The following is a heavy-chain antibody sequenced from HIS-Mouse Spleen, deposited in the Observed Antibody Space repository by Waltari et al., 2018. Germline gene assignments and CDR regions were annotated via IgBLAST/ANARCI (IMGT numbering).Heavy chain of an antibody. CDR3: ARSGSGYSSSWYDY. D-gene: IGHD6-13*01. CDR1: GGSFSGYY. Sequence: QVQLQQWGAGLLKPSETLSLTCAVYGGSFSGYYWSWIRRPPGKGLAWIGEIKHSGSTNYNPSLKSRVTISVDTSKNQFSLKLSSVTAADTAVYYCARSGSGYSSSWYDYWGQGTLVTVSS. CDR2: IKHSGST. J-gene: IGHJ4*02. V-gene: IGHV4-34*01.